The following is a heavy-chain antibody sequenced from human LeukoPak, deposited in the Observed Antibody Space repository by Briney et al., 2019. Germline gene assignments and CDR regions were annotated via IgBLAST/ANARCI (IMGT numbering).Heavy chain of an antibody. V-gene: IGHV3-30-3*01. D-gene: IGHD3-10*01. Sequence: GGSLRLSCAASGFTFSSYAMHWVRQAPGKGLEWVAVISYDGSNKYYADSVEGRFTISRDNSKNTLYLQMNSLRAEDTAVYYCARDLRLLWFGDLFDYWGQGTLVTVSS. CDR2: ISYDGSNK. CDR1: GFTFSSYA. J-gene: IGHJ4*02. CDR3: ARDLRLLWFGDLFDY.